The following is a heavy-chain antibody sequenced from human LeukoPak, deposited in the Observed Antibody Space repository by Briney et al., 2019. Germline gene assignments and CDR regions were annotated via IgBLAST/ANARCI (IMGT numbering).Heavy chain of an antibody. D-gene: IGHD5-18*01. Sequence: SETLSLTCAVYGGSFSGYYWSWIRQPPGKGLEWIGEINHSGSTNYNPSLKSRVTISVDTSKIQFSLKLSSVTAAGTAVYYCARETPSGYSYLFRYYFDYWGQGTLVTVSS. V-gene: IGHV4-34*01. CDR1: GGSFSGYY. CDR2: INHSGST. J-gene: IGHJ4*02. CDR3: ARETPSGYSYLFRYYFDY.